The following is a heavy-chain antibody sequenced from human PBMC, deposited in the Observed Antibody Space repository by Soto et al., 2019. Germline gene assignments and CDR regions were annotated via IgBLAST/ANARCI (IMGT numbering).Heavy chain of an antibody. CDR2: IYYSGST. CDR3: ARGNYHFYYGVDV. J-gene: IGHJ6*02. Sequence: SETLSLTCTVSGGSISSSSYYWGWIRQPPGKGLEWIGSIYYSGSTYYNPSLKSRVTISVDTSKNQFSLKLSSVTAADTAVYYCARGNYHFYYGVDVWGQGTTVTVSS. D-gene: IGHD1-7*01. V-gene: IGHV4-39*07. CDR1: GGSISSSSYY.